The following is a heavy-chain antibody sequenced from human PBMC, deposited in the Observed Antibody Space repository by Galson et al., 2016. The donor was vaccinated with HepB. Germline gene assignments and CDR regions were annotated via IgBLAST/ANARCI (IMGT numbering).Heavy chain of an antibody. Sequence: SLRLSCAGSGFRFDDHAFHWVRQAPGKGLEWVAGISGNDGRKGYVDSVKGRFTISRDNVENSLYLQMNSLRAEDTAVYYCARDGDEAGWNFQHWGQGTLVTVSS. J-gene: IGHJ1*01. CDR3: ARDGDEAGWNFQH. CDR1: GFRFDDHA. D-gene: IGHD3-10*01. CDR2: ISGNDGRK. V-gene: IGHV3-9*01.